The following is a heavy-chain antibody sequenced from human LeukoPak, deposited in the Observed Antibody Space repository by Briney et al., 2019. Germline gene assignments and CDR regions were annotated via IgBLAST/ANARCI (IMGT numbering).Heavy chain of an antibody. CDR3: ARGLQGNLLDYYYYGMDV. Sequence: SETLSLTCTVSGGSISSYYWSWIRQPPGKGLEWIGYIYYSGSTNYNPSLKSRVTISVDTSKNQFSLKLSSVTAADTAVYYCARGLQGNLLDYYYYGMDVWGQGTTVTVSS. D-gene: IGHD1-14*01. CDR2: IYYSGST. V-gene: IGHV4-59*01. CDR1: GGSISSYY. J-gene: IGHJ6*02.